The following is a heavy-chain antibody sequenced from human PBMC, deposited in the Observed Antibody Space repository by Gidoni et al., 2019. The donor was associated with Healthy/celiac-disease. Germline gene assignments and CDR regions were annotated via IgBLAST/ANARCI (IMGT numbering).Heavy chain of an antibody. Sequence: EVQLVESGGGLVQPGGSLRLSCAASGFTFSSYWMSWVRQAPGKGLEWVAKIKQDGSEKYYVDSVKGRFTIARDNAKNSLYLQMNSLRAEDTAVYYCAREALDYDDGAFDIWGQGTMVTVSA. CDR3: AREALDYDDGAFDI. CDR2: IKQDGSEK. J-gene: IGHJ3*02. V-gene: IGHV3-7*01. CDR1: GFTFSSYW. D-gene: IGHD3-22*01.